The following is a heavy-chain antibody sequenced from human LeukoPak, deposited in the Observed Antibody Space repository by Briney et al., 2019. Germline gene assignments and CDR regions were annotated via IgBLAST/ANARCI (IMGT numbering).Heavy chain of an antibody. CDR2: INPNNGAT. V-gene: IGHV1-2*02. D-gene: IGHD3-10*01. J-gene: IGHJ4*02. CDR3: ARDNLAFGRRWYGSGSYSLLFDY. Sequence: ASVKVSCKASGYTFTGNFIHWVRQAPGQGLEWMGWINPNNGATNYAQMFQGRVTMTRDTSISTAYMELTRLTSDDTAVYYCARDNLAFGRRWYGSGSYSLLFDYWGQGTLVTVSS. CDR1: GYTFTGNF.